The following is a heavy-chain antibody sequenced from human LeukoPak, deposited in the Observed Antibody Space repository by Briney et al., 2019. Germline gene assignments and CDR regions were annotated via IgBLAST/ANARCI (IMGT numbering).Heavy chain of an antibody. CDR3: ARNAYGTSSENYFDF. J-gene: IGHJ4*02. V-gene: IGHV1-18*01. D-gene: IGHD6-6*01. CDR1: GYNFISYG. Sequence: ASVKVSCKASGYNFISYGISWVRLVPGQGLEWMGWISAYTGDTNYAQSFQGRITMTTDTSTGTAYMELRSLKSDDTAVYYCARNAYGTSSENYFDFWGRGTLVTVSP. CDR2: ISAYTGDT.